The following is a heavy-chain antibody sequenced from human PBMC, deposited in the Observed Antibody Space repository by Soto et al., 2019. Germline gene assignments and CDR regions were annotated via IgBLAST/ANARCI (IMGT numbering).Heavy chain of an antibody. V-gene: IGHV1-69*12. Sequence: QVQLVQSGAEVKKPGSSVKVSCKTSGGTFMTSAISWVRQAPGQGLEWMGGIMPVFPTPDYAQKFQGRVTITADESTGTAYMELSSLRSEDTAVYYCARDKDRQQLGGNYYYIMDVWGQGTTVTVSS. J-gene: IGHJ6*01. CDR3: ARDKDRQQLGGNYYYIMDV. D-gene: IGHD3-3*02. CDR1: GGTFMTSA. CDR2: IMPVFPTP.